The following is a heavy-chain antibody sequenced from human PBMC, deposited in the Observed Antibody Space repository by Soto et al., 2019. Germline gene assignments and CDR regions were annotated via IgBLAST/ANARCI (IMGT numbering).Heavy chain of an antibody. CDR3: AKAPSFIVVVPERAKYYYYYYMDV. D-gene: IGHD2-2*01. J-gene: IGHJ6*03. CDR1: GFTFSSYA. Sequence: EVQLLESGGGLVQPGGSLRLSCAASGFTFSSYAMSWVRQAPGKGLEWVSAISGSGGSTYYADSVKGRFTISRDNSKNTLYLQMNSLRAEDTAVYYCAKAPSFIVVVPERAKYYYYYYMDVWGKGTTVTVSS. V-gene: IGHV3-23*01. CDR2: ISGSGGST.